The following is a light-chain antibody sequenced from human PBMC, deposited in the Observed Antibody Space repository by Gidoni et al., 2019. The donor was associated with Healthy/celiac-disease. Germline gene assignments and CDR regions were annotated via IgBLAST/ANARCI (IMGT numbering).Light chain of an antibody. CDR1: KWGDKY. CDR2: QDS. J-gene: IGLJ1*01. V-gene: IGLV3-1*01. Sequence: SSELTQPPSVSVSPGQTASITCSGDKWGDKYACWYQQKPGQSPVLVIYQDSKRPSGIPERFSGSNSGNTATLTISGTQAMDEADYYCQAWDSSTAVFGTGTKVTVL. CDR3: QAWDSSTAV.